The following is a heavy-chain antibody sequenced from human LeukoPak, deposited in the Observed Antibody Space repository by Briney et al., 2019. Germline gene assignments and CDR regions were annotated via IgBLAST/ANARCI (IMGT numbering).Heavy chain of an antibody. CDR1: GGSISSYY. D-gene: IGHD5-12*01. Sequence: SETLSLTCTVSGGSISSYYWSWIRQPPGKGLEWIGYIYYSGSTNYNPSLKSRVTISVDTSKNQFSLKLSSVTAADTAVYYCARDFGPPTLTGIYGNWFDPWGQGTLVTVSS. V-gene: IGHV4-59*01. CDR2: IYYSGST. CDR3: ARDFGPPTLTGIYGNWFDP. J-gene: IGHJ5*02.